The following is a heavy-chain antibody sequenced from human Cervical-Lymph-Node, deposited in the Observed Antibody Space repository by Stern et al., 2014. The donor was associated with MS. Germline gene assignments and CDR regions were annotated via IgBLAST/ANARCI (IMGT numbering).Heavy chain of an antibody. V-gene: IGHV4-4*07. J-gene: IGHJ4*02. CDR3: ARDGSWSPLDY. CDR1: RGSISTYY. Sequence: QLQLQESGPRQVKTAETLSLTCSVSRGSISTYYWSWIRQAAGKGLEWIGRLSTPENPAYNPSLKNRVTLSVDPSKNQFSLQLKSVTAADTAMYFCARDGSWSPLDYWGQGILVTVSS. CDR2: LSTPENP. D-gene: IGHD6-13*01.